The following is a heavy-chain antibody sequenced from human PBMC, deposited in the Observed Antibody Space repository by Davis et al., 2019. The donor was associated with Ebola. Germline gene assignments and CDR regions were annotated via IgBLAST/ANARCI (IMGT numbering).Heavy chain of an antibody. CDR3: TSTGIVGATFADY. D-gene: IGHD1-26*01. V-gene: IGHV3-73*01. Sequence: GGSLRLSCAASGFTFSGSAMHWVRQASGKGLEWVGRIRSKANSYATAYAASVKGRFTIFRDDSKNTAYLQMNSLKTEDTAVYYCTSTGIVGATFADYWGQGTLVTVSS. J-gene: IGHJ4*02. CDR2: IRSKANSYAT. CDR1: GFTFSGSA.